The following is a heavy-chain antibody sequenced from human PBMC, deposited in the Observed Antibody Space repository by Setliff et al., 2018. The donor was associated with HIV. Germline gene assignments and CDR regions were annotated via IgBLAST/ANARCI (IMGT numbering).Heavy chain of an antibody. D-gene: IGHD3-9*01. J-gene: IGHJ4*02. CDR3: ARQTWEYYDTLTGYYRSPKNFDS. V-gene: IGHV4-39*01. Sequence: LPETLSLTCTVPGGSINRSNYYWGWIRQPPGKGLEWIGTISYTGSTYYDPSLKSRVTISLDTSKNQFFLKLSSVTAPDTAIYYCARQTWEYYDTLTGYYRSPKNFDSWGQGTLVTVS. CDR1: GGSINRSNYY. CDR2: ISYTGST.